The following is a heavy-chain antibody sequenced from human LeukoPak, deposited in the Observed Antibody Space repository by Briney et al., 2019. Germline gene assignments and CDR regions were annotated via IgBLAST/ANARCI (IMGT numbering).Heavy chain of an antibody. CDR2: IRXGGSA. J-gene: IGHJ4*02. CDR3: ARPASSGNYAY. V-gene: IGHV4-39*01. Sequence: SETLSLTCTVSGDXISSSGCXWXXXRQSXXXXXDXIGSIRXGGSAXYNPSLKNRVTISVDTSKNQFSLMLTSVTAADTAIYYCARPASSGNYAYWGQGTLVTVSS. D-gene: IGHD1-26*01. CDR1: GDXISSSGCX.